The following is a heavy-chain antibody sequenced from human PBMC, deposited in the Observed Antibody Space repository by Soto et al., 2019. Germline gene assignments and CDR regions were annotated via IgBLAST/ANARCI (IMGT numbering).Heavy chain of an antibody. CDR1: GGSFSGYY. CDR3: ARGRQGSRLNMVRGGIRRGYGLDV. D-gene: IGHD3-10*01. V-gene: IGHV4-34*01. J-gene: IGHJ6*02. Sequence: TSETLSLTCGVNGGSFSGYYWSWIRQPPGKGLEWIGEINHSESTDYNPSLKSRVTISLDTSKNQFSLKVTSVTAADAAVYYCARGRQGSRLNMVRGGIRRGYGLDVWGQGTTVTVSS. CDR2: INHSEST.